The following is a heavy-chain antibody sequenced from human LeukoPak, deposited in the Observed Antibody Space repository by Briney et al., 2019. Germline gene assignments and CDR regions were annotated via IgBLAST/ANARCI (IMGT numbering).Heavy chain of an antibody. CDR1: GFTFSSYA. J-gene: IGHJ4*02. CDR3: AKDLSAGGSDGYGY. V-gene: IGHV3-23*01. Sequence: GGSLRLSCAASGFTFSSYAMRWVRQAPGKGLEWVSAISGSGGSTYYADSAKGRFTISRDNSKNTLYLQMNSLRAEDTAVYYCAKDLSAGGSDGYGYWGQGTLVTVSS. D-gene: IGHD1-26*01. CDR2: ISGSGGST.